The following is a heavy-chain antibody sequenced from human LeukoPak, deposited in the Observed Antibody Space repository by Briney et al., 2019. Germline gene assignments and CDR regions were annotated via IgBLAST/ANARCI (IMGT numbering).Heavy chain of an antibody. CDR2: IYHSGST. V-gene: IGHV4-59*08. CDR3: ASRYSSGWYYFDY. CDR1: SGSITSYY. D-gene: IGHD6-19*01. Sequence: PSETLSLTCTVSSGSITSYYWSWIRQPPGKGLEWIGYIYHSGSTNYNPSLKSRVTISVDTSKNQFSLNLSSVTAADTAVYYCASRYSSGWYYFDYWGQGTLVTVSS. J-gene: IGHJ4*02.